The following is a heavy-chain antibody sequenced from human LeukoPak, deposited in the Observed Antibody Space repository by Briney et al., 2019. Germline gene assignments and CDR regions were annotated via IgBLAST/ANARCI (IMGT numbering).Heavy chain of an antibody. Sequence: GGSLRLSCAASGFTFSSYAMSWVRQAPWKGLEWVSAISGSGGSTYYADSVKGRFTISRDNSKNTLYLQMNSLRAEDTAVYYCAKDPRYYCSSTSCPYYFDYWGQGTLVTVSS. V-gene: IGHV3-23*01. CDR1: GFTFSSYA. CDR3: AKDPRYYCSSTSCPYYFDY. J-gene: IGHJ4*02. CDR2: ISGSGGST. D-gene: IGHD2-2*01.